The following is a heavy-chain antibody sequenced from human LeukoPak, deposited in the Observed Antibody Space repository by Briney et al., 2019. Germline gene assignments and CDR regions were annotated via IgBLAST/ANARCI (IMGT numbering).Heavy chain of an antibody. V-gene: IGHV1-69*13. CDR3: ARGWGNYYGSGSYFDY. Sequence: SVKVSCKASGGTFSSYAISWVRQAPGQGLEWMGGIIPIFGTANYAQKFQGRVTITADESTSTAYMELSSLRSEDTAVYYCARGWGNYYGSGSYFDYWGQGTLVAVSS. J-gene: IGHJ4*02. D-gene: IGHD3-10*01. CDR2: IIPIFGTA. CDR1: GGTFSSYA.